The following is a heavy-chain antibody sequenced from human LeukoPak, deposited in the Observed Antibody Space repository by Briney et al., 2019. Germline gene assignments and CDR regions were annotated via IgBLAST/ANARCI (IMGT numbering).Heavy chain of an antibody. J-gene: IGHJ4*02. CDR2: IKRDGSEK. D-gene: IGHD4-23*01. CDR3: ARDNWELRGFDY. CDR1: GFTFSDHW. V-gene: IGHV3-7*01. Sequence: GWSLRLSCAASGFTFSDHWMSLVRQAPGKGLEGVANIKRDGSEKYYVDSVKGRFTISRDNAKHSLFLQITSPRVEDTAVYYCARDNWELRGFDYWGQGTLVTVSS.